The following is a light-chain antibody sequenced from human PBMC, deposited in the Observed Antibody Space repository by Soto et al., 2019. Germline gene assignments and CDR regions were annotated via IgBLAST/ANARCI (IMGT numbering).Light chain of an antibody. CDR2: DAS. Sequence: QMTQSPSTLPASVGDRVTITCRASQSISRWLAWHQQKPGKAPRLLIYDASALPRGVPSRFSGSGSGTKFTLTIASLQPDDFATYYCQQYETFSGTFGPGTKVDIK. J-gene: IGKJ1*01. CDR1: QSISRW. CDR3: QQYETFSGT. V-gene: IGKV1-5*01.